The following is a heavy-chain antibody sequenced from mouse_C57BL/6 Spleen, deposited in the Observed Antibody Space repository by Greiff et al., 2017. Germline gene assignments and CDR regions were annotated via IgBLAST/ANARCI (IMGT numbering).Heavy chain of an antibody. CDR1: GFTFSDYY. CDR2: INYDGSST. V-gene: IGHV5-16*01. CDR3: ARYDYDGDWYFDV. D-gene: IGHD2-4*01. J-gene: IGHJ1*03. Sequence: DVQLVESEGGLVQPGSSMKLSCTASGFTFSDYYMAWVRQVPEKGLEWVANINYDGSSTYYLDSLKSRFIISRDNAKNILYLQMSSLKSEDTATYYCARYDYDGDWYFDVWGTGTTVTVSS.